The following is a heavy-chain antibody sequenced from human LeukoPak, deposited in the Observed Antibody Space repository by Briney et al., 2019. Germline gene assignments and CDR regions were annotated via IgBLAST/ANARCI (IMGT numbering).Heavy chain of an antibody. V-gene: IGHV4-59*08. J-gene: IGHJ6*02. CDR3: ARVVAIIVVVKEYDMDV. D-gene: IGHD3-22*01. Sequence: PSETLSLTCTVSGGSISSYYWSWIRQPPGKGLEWIGYIYYSGSTNYNPSLKSRVTISVDTSKNQFSLKLSSVTAADTAVYYCARVVAIIVVVKEYDMDVWGQGTTVTVSS. CDR2: IYYSGST. CDR1: GGSISSYY.